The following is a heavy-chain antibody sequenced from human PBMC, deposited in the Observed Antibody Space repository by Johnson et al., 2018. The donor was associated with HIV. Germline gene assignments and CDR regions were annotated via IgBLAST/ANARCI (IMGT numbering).Heavy chain of an antibody. J-gene: IGHJ3*02. V-gene: IGHV3-11*04. CDR2: ISVSGDPI. Sequence: VQLVESGGGVVQPGGSLRLSCAASGFTFSDYYMSWIRQAPGKGLEWVSYISVSGDPIYSADSVQGRFTTSRDNAKNSLYLQMDSLRAEDTAVYYCARSKDCSVGTCPDGFDIWGQGTMVIVSS. CDR1: GFTFSDYY. CDR3: ARSKDCSVGTCPDGFDI. D-gene: IGHD2-15*01.